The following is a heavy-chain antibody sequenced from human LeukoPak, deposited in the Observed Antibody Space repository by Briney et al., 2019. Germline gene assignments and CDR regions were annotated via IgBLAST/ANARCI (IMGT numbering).Heavy chain of an antibody. Sequence: GGSLRLSCAASGFTFSSYAMSWVRQAPGKGLEWVSAISGSGGSTYYADSVKGRFTISRDNSKNTLYLQMNSLRAEDTAVYYCATYYYDSSGSRRFDYWGQGTLVTVSS. J-gene: IGHJ4*02. D-gene: IGHD3-22*01. CDR2: ISGSGGST. CDR1: GFTFSSYA. CDR3: ATYYYDSSGSRRFDY. V-gene: IGHV3-23*01.